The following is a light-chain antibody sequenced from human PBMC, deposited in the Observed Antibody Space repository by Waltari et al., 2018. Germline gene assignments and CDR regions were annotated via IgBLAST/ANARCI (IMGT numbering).Light chain of an antibody. V-gene: IGLV1-51*01. CDR2: DNN. J-gene: IGLJ3*02. CDR1: SSNIGNNY. CDR3: GTWDTSLSAGV. Sequence: QSVLTQPPSVSAAPGQKVTISCSGSSSNIGNNYALWYQQLPGTAPKLLIYDNNKRPSGMPDRFSGSKSGTSATLGITGLQTGDDADYYCGTWDTSLSAGVFGGGTKLTVL.